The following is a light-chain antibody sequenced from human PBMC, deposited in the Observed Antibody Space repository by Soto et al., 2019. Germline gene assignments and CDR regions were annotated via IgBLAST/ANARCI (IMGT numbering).Light chain of an antibody. CDR1: QGISSY. J-gene: IGKJ5*01. CDR2: AAS. V-gene: IGKV1-9*01. CDR3: QQFNGYPIT. Sequence: DIQLTQSPSFLSASVGDRVTITCRASQGISSYLAWYQQEPGKAPKVLIYAASTLQSGVPSRFSGSGSGTEFTLAISSLQPEDFATYYCQQFNGYPITFGQGTRLEIK.